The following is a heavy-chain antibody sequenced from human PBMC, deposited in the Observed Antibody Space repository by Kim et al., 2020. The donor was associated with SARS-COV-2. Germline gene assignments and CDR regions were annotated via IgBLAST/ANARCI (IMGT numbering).Heavy chain of an antibody. Sequence: VKCRFTISRDNSKNTLYLQMNSLRAEDTAVYYCAKGYGSGSYYNGYYFDYWGQGTLVTVSS. D-gene: IGHD3-10*01. V-gene: IGHV3-23*01. CDR3: AKGYGSGSYYNGYYFDY. J-gene: IGHJ4*02.